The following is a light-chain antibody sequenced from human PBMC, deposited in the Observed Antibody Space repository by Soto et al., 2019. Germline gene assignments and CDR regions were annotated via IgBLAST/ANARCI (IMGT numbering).Light chain of an antibody. V-gene: IGKV1-39*01. Sequence: DIQMTQSPSSLSASVGDRVTITCRASQSINTYLNWYQQKPGKAPKLLISAASSLQSGVPARFSDSGSGTDFTLIISSVQPEDFATFYCEQSYGPPPTFGQGTKVDIK. CDR1: QSINTY. J-gene: IGKJ1*01. CDR3: EQSYGPPPT. CDR2: AAS.